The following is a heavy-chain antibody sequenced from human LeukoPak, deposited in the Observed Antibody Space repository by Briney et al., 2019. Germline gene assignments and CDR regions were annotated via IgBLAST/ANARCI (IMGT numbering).Heavy chain of an antibody. CDR3: ASRVVTYFDYYYYYGMDV. J-gene: IGHJ6*02. CDR2: ITYSGST. CDR1: GGSISSSTYY. Sequence: PSETLSLTCTVSGGSISSSTYYWAWIRQSPGKGLEWIGSITYSGSTYYNPSLESRVTISVDTSKNQFSLKLSSVTAADTAVYYCASRVVTYFDYYYYYGMDVWGQGTTVTVSS. V-gene: IGHV4-39*07. D-gene: IGHD3-3*01.